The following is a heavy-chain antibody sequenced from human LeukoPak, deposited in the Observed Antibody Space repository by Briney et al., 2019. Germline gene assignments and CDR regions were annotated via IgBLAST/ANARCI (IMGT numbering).Heavy chain of an antibody. CDR1: GGSFSGYY. Sequence: SETLSLTCAVYGGSFSGYYWSWIRQPPGKGLEWIGEINHSGSTNYNPSLKSRVTISVDTSKNQFSLKLSSVTAADTAVYYCARTTQSITMIVVVKGAFDIWGQGTMVTVSS. J-gene: IGHJ3*02. D-gene: IGHD3-22*01. V-gene: IGHV4-34*01. CDR2: INHSGST. CDR3: ARTTQSITMIVVVKGAFDI.